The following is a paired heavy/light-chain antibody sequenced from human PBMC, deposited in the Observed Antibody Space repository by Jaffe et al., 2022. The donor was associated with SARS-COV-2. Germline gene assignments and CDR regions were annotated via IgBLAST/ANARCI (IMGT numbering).Light chain of an antibody. J-gene: IGKJ1*01. CDR2: AAS. V-gene: IGKV1-39*01. CDR1: QSISRY. CDR3: QQSYSTPWT. Sequence: DIQMTQSPSSLSASVGDRVTITCRASQSISRYLNWYQQKPGKAPNLLIYAASSLQSGVASRFSGSGSGTDFTLTISSLQPEDSATYYCQQSYSTPWTFGQGTRVEVK.
Heavy chain of an antibody. J-gene: IGHJ5*02. Sequence: QVQLVQSGAEVKKPGASVKVSCKASGYTFTTYDINWVRQATGQGLEWMGWMNPNSGNTDYAQKFQGRVTMTRNISISTAYMELSGLRSEDTAVYYCARGLATDNCFDPWGQGTLVTVSS. CDR3: ARGLATDNCFDP. D-gene: IGHD5-12*01. CDR1: GYTFTTYD. V-gene: IGHV1-8*01. CDR2: MNPNSGNT.